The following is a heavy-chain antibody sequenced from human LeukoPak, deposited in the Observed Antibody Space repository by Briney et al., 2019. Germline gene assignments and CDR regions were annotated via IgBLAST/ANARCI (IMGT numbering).Heavy chain of an antibody. CDR1: GFTFSNAW. D-gene: IGHD5-18*01. V-gene: IGHV3-15*01. J-gene: IGHJ4*02. CDR2: IQSKTDGGTT. CDR3: TTDRGYSYGYKTSILTN. Sequence: GGSLRLSCAASGFTFSNAWMSWVRQAPGKGLEWVGRIQSKTDGGTTDYAAPVKGRFTISRDDSKNTLYLQMNSLKTEDTAVYYCTTDRGYSYGYKTSILTNWGQGTLVTVSS.